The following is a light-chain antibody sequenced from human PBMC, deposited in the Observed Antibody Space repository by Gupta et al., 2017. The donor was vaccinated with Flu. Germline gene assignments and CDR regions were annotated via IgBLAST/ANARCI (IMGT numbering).Light chain of an antibody. CDR2: RNH. V-gene: IGLV1-47*01. J-gene: IGLJ3*02. CDR3: AAQADSMSSPV. CDR1: SSNIGSTY. Sequence: QSVVTQPPSASAPPGPGITIFCSGSSSNIGSTYVYWYQPFPGTAPKLLISRNHRRPSGVTDRFSCSKSGTSAALDLTVLRSEDEADDDYAAQADSMSSPVFGGGTKLTVL.